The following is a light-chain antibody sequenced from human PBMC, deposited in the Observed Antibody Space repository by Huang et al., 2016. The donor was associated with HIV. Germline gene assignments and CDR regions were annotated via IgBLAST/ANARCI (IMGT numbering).Light chain of an antibody. V-gene: IGKV1-NL1*01. J-gene: IGKJ1*01. Sequence: DIQMTQSPSSLSASVGDRVTITCRASQCIGNSLAWYQHKPETAPRLLLYATSTLESGVPSRFSGSGSGTHYTLTINTLQPEDIASYYCQQYHSLPWTFGQGTKVEIK. CDR1: QCIGNS. CDR3: QQYHSLPWT. CDR2: ATS.